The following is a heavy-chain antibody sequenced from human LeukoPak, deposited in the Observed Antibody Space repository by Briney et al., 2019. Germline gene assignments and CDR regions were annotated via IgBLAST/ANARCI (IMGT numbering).Heavy chain of an antibody. Sequence: PGGSLRLSCAASGFTFSSYAMSWVRQAPGKGLEWVSAISGSGGSTYYADSVKGRFTISRDNSKNMVYLQMNSLRAEDTALYYCAGGQMFTSGGFDNWGQGALVTVSS. J-gene: IGHJ4*02. CDR2: ISGSGGST. CDR1: GFTFSSYA. CDR3: AGGQMFTSGGFDN. V-gene: IGHV3-23*01. D-gene: IGHD6-19*01.